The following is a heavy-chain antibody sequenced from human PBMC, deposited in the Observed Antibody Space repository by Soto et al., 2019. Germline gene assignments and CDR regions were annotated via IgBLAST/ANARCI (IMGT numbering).Heavy chain of an antibody. D-gene: IGHD3-10*01. CDR3: ARYGPEYYGSDY. CDR2: IYYSGRA. Sequence: SETLSLTCTVSGGSITSGDYYWSWIRQPPGKGLEWIGYIYYSGRAFYNPSLRRRVTISVDTSKNQFSLKLSSVTATDTAVYYCARYGPEYYGSDYWGQGTLVTVSS. V-gene: IGHV4-30-4*01. J-gene: IGHJ4*02. CDR1: GGSITSGDYY.